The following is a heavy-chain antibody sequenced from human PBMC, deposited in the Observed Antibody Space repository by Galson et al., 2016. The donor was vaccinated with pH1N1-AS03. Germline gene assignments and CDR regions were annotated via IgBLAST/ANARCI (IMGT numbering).Heavy chain of an antibody. CDR2: IIPIFGTA. J-gene: IGHJ4*02. V-gene: IGHV1-69*13. CDR3: GRCDPSSLGWIAVAGPFEY. D-gene: IGHD6-19*01. Sequence: SVKVSCKASGGTFNTYAISWVRQAPGQGLEWMGGIIPIFGTANYAQKFQGRVTITADESTSTVYMELSSLRSEDTAVYYCGRCDPSSLGWIAVAGPFEYWGQGTLVTVSS. CDR1: GGTFNTYA.